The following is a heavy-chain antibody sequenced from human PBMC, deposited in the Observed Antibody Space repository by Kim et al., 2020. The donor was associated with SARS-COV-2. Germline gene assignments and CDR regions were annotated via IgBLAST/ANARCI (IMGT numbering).Heavy chain of an antibody. CDR1: GGSINNYY. CDR3: ARVGSRRGGRISGLDV. V-gene: IGHV4-59*13. CDR2: IYYSGST. D-gene: IGHD1-26*01. J-gene: IGHJ6*02. Sequence: SETLSLTCTVSGGSINNYYWIWIRQPPGKGLEWMAYIYYSGSTNYNPTLKSRVTISVDTSKNQFSLKLSSVSAADTAVYYCARVGSRRGGRISGLDVWGQGTTVTVSS.